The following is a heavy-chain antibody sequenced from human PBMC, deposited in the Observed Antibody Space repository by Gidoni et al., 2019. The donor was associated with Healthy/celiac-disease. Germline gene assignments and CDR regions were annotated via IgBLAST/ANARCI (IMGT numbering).Heavy chain of an antibody. CDR2: ISSSSSYT. CDR3: ARFHRVAAAISPYGMDV. Sequence: QVQLVESGGGLVKPGGSLRLSCAASGFTFSAYYMSWIRQAPGKGLEWVSYISSSSSYTNYADSVKGRFTISRDNAKNSLYLQMNSLRAEDTAVYYCARFHRVAAAISPYGMDVWGQGTTVTVSS. J-gene: IGHJ6*02. CDR1: GFTFSAYY. V-gene: IGHV3-11*06. D-gene: IGHD6-13*01.